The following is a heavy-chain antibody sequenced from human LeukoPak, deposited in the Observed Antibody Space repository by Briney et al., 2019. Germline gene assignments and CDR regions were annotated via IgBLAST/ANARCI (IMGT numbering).Heavy chain of an antibody. CDR3: ARGRDILTGYYKGNWFDP. J-gene: IGHJ5*02. CDR2: IWYDGSNK. V-gene: IGHV3-33*08. D-gene: IGHD3-9*01. Sequence: GRSLRLSCAASGFTFSDYTMQWVRQAPGKGLEWVAVIWYDGSNKYYADSVKGRFTISRDNSKNTLYLQMNSLRAEDTAVYYCARGRDILTGYYKGNWFDPWGQGTLVTVSS. CDR1: GFTFSDYT.